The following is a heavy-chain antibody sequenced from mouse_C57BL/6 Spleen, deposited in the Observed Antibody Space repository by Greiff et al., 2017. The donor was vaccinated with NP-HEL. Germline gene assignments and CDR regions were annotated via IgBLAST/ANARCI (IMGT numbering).Heavy chain of an antibody. D-gene: IGHD1-1*01. V-gene: IGHV1-64*01. J-gene: IGHJ2*01. CDR1: GYTFTSYW. CDR2: IHPNSGST. Sequence: QVQLQQSGAELVKPGASVKLSCKASGYTFTSYWMHWVKQRPGQGLEWIGMIHPNSGSTNYNEKFKSKATLTVDKSSSTAYMQLSSLTSEDSAVYYCARGGYYGSSYEDYWGQGTTLTVSS. CDR3: ARGGYYGSSYEDY.